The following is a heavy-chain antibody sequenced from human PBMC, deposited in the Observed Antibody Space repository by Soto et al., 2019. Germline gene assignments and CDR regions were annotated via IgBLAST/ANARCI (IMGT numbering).Heavy chain of an antibody. CDR1: GFTFSSYA. CDR3: ARDLRYPSKLDY. D-gene: IGHD1-20*01. Sequence: LRLSCAASGFTFSSYAMVWVRQAPGKGPEWVAVIWHDGSNKYYADSVKGRFTISRDNSKDTLYLQMNSLRTEDTAVYYCARDLRYPSKLDYWGQGTLVTVSS. V-gene: IGHV3-33*01. CDR2: IWHDGSNK. J-gene: IGHJ4*02.